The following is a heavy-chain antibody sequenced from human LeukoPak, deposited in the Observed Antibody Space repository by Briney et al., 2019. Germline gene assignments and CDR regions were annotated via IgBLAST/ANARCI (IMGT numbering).Heavy chain of an antibody. V-gene: IGHV3-74*01. J-gene: IGHJ4*02. CDR3: ARGERRGPLDY. Sequence: PGGSLRLSCAACGFTFKSHWMHWVRQSPGKGLVWVSRLSTDSTRENYADSVKGRFTVSRDNAKNTLYLQLNSLRVDDTAVYYCARGERRGPLDYWGQGTLVTVSS. CDR2: LSTDSTRE. D-gene: IGHD1-1*01. CDR1: GFTFKSHW.